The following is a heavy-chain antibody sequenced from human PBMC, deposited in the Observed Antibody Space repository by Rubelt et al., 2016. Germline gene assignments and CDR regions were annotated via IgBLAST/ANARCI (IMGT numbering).Heavy chain of an antibody. CDR2: INHSGST. V-gene: IGHV4-34*01. D-gene: IGHD6-13*01. CDR3: ARGRRGSSSWLGRDYYGMDV. CDR1: GGSFSGYY. J-gene: IGHJ6*02. Sequence: QVQLQQWGAGLLKPSETLSLTCAVYGGSFSGYYWSWIRQPPGKGLEWIGEINHSGSTNYKPSLKSRVTISVDTSKNQFSLKLGPVTAADTAVYYWARGRRGSSSWLGRDYYGMDVWGQGTTVTVSS.